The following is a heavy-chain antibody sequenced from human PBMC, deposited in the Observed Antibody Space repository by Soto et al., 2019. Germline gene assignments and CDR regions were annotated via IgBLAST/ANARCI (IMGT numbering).Heavy chain of an antibody. V-gene: IGHV1-18*01. CDR3: ARDPATIWGKSSAFDF. CDR1: GYTFTSYG. J-gene: IGHJ3*01. D-gene: IGHD5-12*01. CDR2: ISAYNGNT. Sequence: QVQLVQSGAEVKKPGASVKVSCKASGYTFTSYGISWVRQAPGQGLEWMGWISAYNGNTNYAQKLEGRVTMTEGTSTSTAYMELRGLRSDDTAVYYCARDPATIWGKSSAFDFWGQGTMVTVSS.